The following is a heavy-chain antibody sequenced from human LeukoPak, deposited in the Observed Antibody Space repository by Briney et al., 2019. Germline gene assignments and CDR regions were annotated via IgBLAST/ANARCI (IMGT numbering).Heavy chain of an antibody. CDR2: IYSDSGDT. V-gene: IGHV1-2*04. CDR3: ARVRTEADY. D-gene: IGHD1-14*01. J-gene: IGHJ4*02. Sequence: ASVKVSCKASGYTFTGFYIHWVRQAPGQGLEWMGWIYSDSGDTNYAQKFQGCVTMTRDTSISTAYMELSRLRSDDTAVYYCARVRTEADYWGQGTLVTVSS. CDR1: GYTFTGFY.